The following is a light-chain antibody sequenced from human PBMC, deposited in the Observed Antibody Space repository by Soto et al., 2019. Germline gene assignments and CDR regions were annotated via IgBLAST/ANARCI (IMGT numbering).Light chain of an antibody. CDR2: DAS. J-gene: IGKJ1*01. Sequence: EVVLTQSPASLSLPPGDRATLSCRASQSVSSYLAWYQQKPGQAPRLVIYDASKRATGIPARFSGSGSGTGFTLTVSSLEPEDFAVYYCQQRSNWPRTFGQGTKVEIK. CDR3: QQRSNWPRT. CDR1: QSVSSY. V-gene: IGKV3-11*01.